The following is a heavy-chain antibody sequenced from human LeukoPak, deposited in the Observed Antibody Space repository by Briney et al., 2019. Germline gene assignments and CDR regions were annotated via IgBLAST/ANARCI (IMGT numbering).Heavy chain of an antibody. D-gene: IGHD3-22*01. CDR3: AREDYYNSGGYYLDY. CDR2: IYHSGST. Sequence: SETLSLTCIVSGGSISSSSYSWGWIRQPPGKGLEWIGNIYHSGSTNYSPSLKSRVTISVDTSKNQFSLKLSSVTAADTAVYFCAREDYYNSGGYYLDYWGQGTLVTVSS. V-gene: IGHV4-39*07. CDR1: GGSISSSSYS. J-gene: IGHJ4*02.